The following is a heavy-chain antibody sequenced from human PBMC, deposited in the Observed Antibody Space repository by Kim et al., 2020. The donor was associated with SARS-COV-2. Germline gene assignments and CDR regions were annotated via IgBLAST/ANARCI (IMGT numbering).Heavy chain of an antibody. CDR3: AREGIYEGYSEY. D-gene: IGHD1-1*01. CDR2: K. J-gene: IGHJ4*02. V-gene: IGHV3-33*01. Sequence: KFYADSVKGRFTISRDNSKKTLYLQMNRLRAEDTAVYYCAREGIYEGYSEYWGQGTLVTVSS.